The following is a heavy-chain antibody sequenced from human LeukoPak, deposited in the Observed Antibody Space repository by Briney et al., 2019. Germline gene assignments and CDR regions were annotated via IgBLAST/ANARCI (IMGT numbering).Heavy chain of an antibody. J-gene: IGHJ5*02. V-gene: IGHV4-39*01. CDR1: GGSISSSSYY. Sequence: PSETLSLTCTVSGGSISSSSYYWGWIRQPPGKGLEWIGSIYYSGSTYYSPSLKSRITISVDTSKNQFSLKLSSVTAADTAVYYCARPRRHYYGSRGDDWFDPWGQGTLVTVSS. CDR2: IYYSGST. CDR3: ARPRRHYYGSRGDDWFDP. D-gene: IGHD3-10*01.